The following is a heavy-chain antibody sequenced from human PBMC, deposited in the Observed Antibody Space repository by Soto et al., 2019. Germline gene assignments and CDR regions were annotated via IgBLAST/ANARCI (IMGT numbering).Heavy chain of an antibody. CDR2: INPNTGGA. CDR1: GYTFTDNY. Sequence: QVQLVQSGAEVKKPGASLKVSCKASGYTFTDNYIHWVRQAPGHGLEWMGWINPNTGGANYAQKFKGRVTVTRDTSITTAYMELSRLRSDDTAVYYCARDFSSSADGFDYCGQGTLVTVSS. V-gene: IGHV1-2*02. D-gene: IGHD6-6*01. CDR3: ARDFSSSADGFDY. J-gene: IGHJ4*02.